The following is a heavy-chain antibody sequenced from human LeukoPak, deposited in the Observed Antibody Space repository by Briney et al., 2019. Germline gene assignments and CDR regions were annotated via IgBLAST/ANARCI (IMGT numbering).Heavy chain of an antibody. V-gene: IGHV3-23*01. CDR1: GFTFSSYG. CDR3: AALDHGHDY. CDR2: ICGSGGST. J-gene: IGHJ4*02. Sequence: GGSLRLSCAASGFTFSSYGMSWVRQAPGKGLEWVSAICGSGGSTYYADSVKGRFTISRDNSKNTLYLQMNSLRAEDTAMYYCAALDHGHDYWGQGTLVSVST.